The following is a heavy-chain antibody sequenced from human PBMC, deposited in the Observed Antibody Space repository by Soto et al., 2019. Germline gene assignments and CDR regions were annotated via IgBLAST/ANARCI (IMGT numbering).Heavy chain of an antibody. CDR3: ARRGQYCSSTSCYTDGMDV. Sequence: ASVKVSCKASGYTFTSYYMHWVRQAPGQGLEWMGIINPSGGSTSYAQKFQGRVTMTRDTSTSTVYMELSSLRSEHTAVYYCARRGQYCSSTSCYTDGMDVWGQGTTVTVSS. CDR2: INPSGGST. D-gene: IGHD2-2*02. V-gene: IGHV1-46*01. CDR1: GYTFTSYY. J-gene: IGHJ6*02.